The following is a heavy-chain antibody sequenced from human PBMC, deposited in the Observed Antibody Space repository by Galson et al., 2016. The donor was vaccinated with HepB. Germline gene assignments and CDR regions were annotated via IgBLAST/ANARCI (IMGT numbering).Heavy chain of an antibody. J-gene: IGHJ4*02. Sequence: LSLTCSVSGGPISRGGYYWGWIRQPPGKALEWMGYIYSTGTTYYNPSLKSRVNISVDTSQNQVSLKLTSVTAADTAVYYWARGGNCGGDCYSFDHWGQGTLVTVSS. D-gene: IGHD2-21*02. CDR3: ARGGNCGGDCYSFDH. CDR2: IYSTGTT. V-gene: IGHV4-39*01. CDR1: GGPISRGGYY.